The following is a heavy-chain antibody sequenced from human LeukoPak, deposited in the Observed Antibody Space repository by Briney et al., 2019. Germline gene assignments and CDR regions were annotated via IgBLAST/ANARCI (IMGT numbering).Heavy chain of an antibody. CDR3: ARDLGWELPGWFDP. V-gene: IGHV1-8*01. CDR2: MNPNSGNT. Sequence: ASVKVSCKASGYTFTSYDINWVRQATGQGLEWMGWMNPNSGNTGYAQKFQGRVTMTRDTSTSTVYMELSSLRSEDTAVYYCARDLGWELPGWFDPWGQGTLVTVSS. CDR1: GYTFTSYD. D-gene: IGHD1-26*01. J-gene: IGHJ5*02.